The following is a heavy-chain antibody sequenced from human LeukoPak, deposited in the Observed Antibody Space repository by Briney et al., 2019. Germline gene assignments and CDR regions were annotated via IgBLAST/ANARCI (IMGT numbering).Heavy chain of an antibody. CDR3: ARDYGGNQMSFDY. Sequence: GGSLRLSCAASGFTFSDYNMRWIRQAPGKGLEWVSSISRSGSTKYYADSVKGRFTISRDNAKNSLFLQMNSLRAEDTAVYYCARDYGGNQMSFDYWGQGTLVTVSS. CDR2: ISRSGSTK. CDR1: GFTFSDYN. J-gene: IGHJ4*02. D-gene: IGHD4-23*01. V-gene: IGHV3-11*01.